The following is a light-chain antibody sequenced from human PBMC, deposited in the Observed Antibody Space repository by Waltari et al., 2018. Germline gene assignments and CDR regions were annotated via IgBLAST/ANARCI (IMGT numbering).Light chain of an antibody. CDR2: DGT. V-gene: IGLV2-14*03. CDR1: SSAVGGINY. J-gene: IGLJ1*01. CDR3: DSYTSSVTRI. Sequence: QSALPQPASVSGSPGQSITISCTGTSSAVGGINYVAWFQQYPGKAPKLLIYDGTNRFAGVSNRFSGSKSGNTASLTISGLQAEDEADYYCDSYTSSVTRIFGTGTKVTVL.